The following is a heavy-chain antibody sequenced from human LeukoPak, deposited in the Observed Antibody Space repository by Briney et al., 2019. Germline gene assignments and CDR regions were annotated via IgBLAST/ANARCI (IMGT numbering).Heavy chain of an antibody. Sequence: SQTLSLTCAISGDIVSSNSAAWNWIRQSPSRGLEWLGRTYYRSKWYNDYAVSVKSRVTINPDTSKNQFSLQLNSVTPEDTAVYYCARVGFPYSGYDLYYFDYWGQGTLVTVSS. CDR2: TYYRSKWYN. J-gene: IGHJ4*02. CDR3: ARVGFPYSGYDLYYFDY. D-gene: IGHD5-12*01. V-gene: IGHV6-1*01. CDR1: GDIVSSNSAA.